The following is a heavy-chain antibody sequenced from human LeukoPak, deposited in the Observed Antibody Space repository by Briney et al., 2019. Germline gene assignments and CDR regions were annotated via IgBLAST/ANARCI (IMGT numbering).Heavy chain of an antibody. Sequence: PGGSLRLSCAASTFAFSSYAMTWVRQAPGKGLEWVAVISYDGSNKYYADSVKGRFTISRDNSKNTLYLQMNSLRAEDTAVYYCATSSRLKWELLSHYFDYWGQGTLVTVSS. D-gene: IGHD1-26*01. V-gene: IGHV3-30-3*01. CDR2: ISYDGSNK. CDR3: ATSSRLKWELLSHYFDY. CDR1: TFAFSSYA. J-gene: IGHJ4*02.